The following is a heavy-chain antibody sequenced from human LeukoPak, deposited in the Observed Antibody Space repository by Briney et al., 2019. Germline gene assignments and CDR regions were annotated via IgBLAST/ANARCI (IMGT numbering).Heavy chain of an antibody. V-gene: IGHV1-2*02. D-gene: IGHD2-15*01. CDR3: ARVNGYCSGGSCYNYYMDV. CDR2: INPNSGGT. Sequence: GASLKVSCTASGFTFTGYYMHWVRQAPGQGLEWIGWINPNSGGTNYAQKFQGRVTMTRDTSISTAYMELSRLRSDDTAVYYCARVNGYCSGGSCYNYYMDVWGKGTTVTISS. J-gene: IGHJ6*03. CDR1: GFTFTGYY.